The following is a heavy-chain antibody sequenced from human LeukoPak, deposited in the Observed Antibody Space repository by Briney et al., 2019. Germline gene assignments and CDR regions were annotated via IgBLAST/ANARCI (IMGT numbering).Heavy chain of an antibody. CDR3: ARDRHSSSWYGIYYYYGMDV. CDR1: GFTFSSYA. CDR2: MSSNGGST. V-gene: IGHV3-64*01. D-gene: IGHD6-13*01. Sequence: GGSLRLSCAASGFTFSSYAMHWVGQAPGKGLEYVSTMSSNGGSTYYANSVKGRFTISRDNSKNTLYLQMGSLRAEDMAVYYCARDRHSSSWYGIYYYYGMDVWGQGTTVTVSS. J-gene: IGHJ6*02.